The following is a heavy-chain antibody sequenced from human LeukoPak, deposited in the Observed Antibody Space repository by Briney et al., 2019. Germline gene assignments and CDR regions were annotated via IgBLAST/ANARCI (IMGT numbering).Heavy chain of an antibody. CDR2: IIPIFGTA. Sequence: ASVKVSCKDSGGTFSSYAISWVRQAPGQGLEWMGRIIPIFGTANYAQKFQGRVTITTDESTSTAYMELSSLRSEDTAVYYCARDRGSGSYSQFDYWGQGTLVTVSS. V-gene: IGHV1-69*05. CDR1: GGTFSSYA. J-gene: IGHJ4*02. CDR3: ARDRGSGSYSQFDY. D-gene: IGHD3-10*01.